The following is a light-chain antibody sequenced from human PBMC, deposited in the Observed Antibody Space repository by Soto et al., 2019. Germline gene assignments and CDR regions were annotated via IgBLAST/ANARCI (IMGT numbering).Light chain of an antibody. V-gene: IGLV2-23*02. CDR2: EVT. J-gene: IGLJ2*01. CDR1: SSDVGSYNL. Sequence: QSALTQPASVSGSPGQSITISCTGTSSDVGSYNLVSWYQQHPGKAPKFMIYEVTKRPSGVSSSFSGSKSGNTASLAISGLQAEDEADYYCCSYAGSSTFVFGGGTKLTVL. CDR3: CSYAGSSTFV.